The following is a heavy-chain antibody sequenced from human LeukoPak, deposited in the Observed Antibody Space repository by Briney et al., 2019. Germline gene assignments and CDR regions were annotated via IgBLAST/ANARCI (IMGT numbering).Heavy chain of an antibody. J-gene: IGHJ4*02. Sequence: SQTLSLTCAISGDSVSSNSGAWNWIRQSPSRGLEWLGRTYYRSKWYNDYAASVKSRITINPDTSKNQFSLQLNPVTPEDTAVYYCARAYGTNWGYFDYWGQGTLVTVSS. D-gene: IGHD7-27*01. CDR3: ARAYGTNWGYFDY. V-gene: IGHV6-1*01. CDR1: GDSVSSNSGA. CDR2: TYYRSKWYN.